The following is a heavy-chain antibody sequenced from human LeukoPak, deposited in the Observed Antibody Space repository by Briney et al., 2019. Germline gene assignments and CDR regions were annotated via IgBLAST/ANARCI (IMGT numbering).Heavy chain of an antibody. CDR1: GGSISSYY. J-gene: IGHJ4*02. CDR2: IYYSGST. CDR3: ARHQGGSGSYCTIFDY. D-gene: IGHD3-10*01. Sequence: SETLSLTCTVSGGSISSYYWSWIRQPPGKGLEWIGYIYYSGSTNYNPSLKSRVTISVDTSKNQFSLKLSSVTAADTAVYYCARHQGGSGSYCTIFDYWGQGTLVTVSS. V-gene: IGHV4-59*08.